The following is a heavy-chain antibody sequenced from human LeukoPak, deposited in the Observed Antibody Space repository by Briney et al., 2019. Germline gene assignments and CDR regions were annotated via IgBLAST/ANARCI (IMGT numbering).Heavy chain of an antibody. J-gene: IGHJ4*02. CDR3: ARRSGIAVAGAFDY. Sequence: GGSLRLSCATSGFIFSNYAVNWVRQAPGKGLEWVSIISGSGDTTYYEDSVKGRFTISRDNSKNTLYLQMNSLRAEDTAVYYCARRSGIAVAGAFDYWGQGTLVTVSS. V-gene: IGHV3-23*01. CDR2: ISGSGDTT. CDR1: GFIFSNYA. D-gene: IGHD6-19*01.